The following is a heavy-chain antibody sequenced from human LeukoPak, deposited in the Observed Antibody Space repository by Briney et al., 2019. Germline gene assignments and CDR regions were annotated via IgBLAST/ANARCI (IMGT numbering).Heavy chain of an antibody. Sequence: PGGSLRLSCAASGFTLSSYSMEWVRQAPGGGLEWVSHLSSSTSTIYYADSVKGRFTISRDNAKNSLYLQMNSLRAEDTAIYYCARVLLERPGIDSFDIWGRGTMVTVSS. J-gene: IGHJ3*02. V-gene: IGHV3-48*01. CDR1: GFTLSSYS. D-gene: IGHD1-1*01. CDR2: LSSSTSTI. CDR3: ARVLLERPGIDSFDI.